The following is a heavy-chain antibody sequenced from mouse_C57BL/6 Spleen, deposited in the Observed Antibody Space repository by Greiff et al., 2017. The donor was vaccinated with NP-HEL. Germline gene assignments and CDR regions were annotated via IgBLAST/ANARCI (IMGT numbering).Heavy chain of an antibody. CDR2: IWSDGST. J-gene: IGHJ1*03. CDR1: GFSLTSYG. D-gene: IGHD1-1*01. CDR3: ARGYGSSYGWYFDV. V-gene: IGHV2-6*03. Sequence: VQLQQSGPGLVAPSQSLSITCTVSGFSLTSYGVHWVRQPPGKGLEWLVVIWSDGSTTYNSALKSRLSISKDNSKGQVFLKMNSLQTDDTAMYNCARGYGSSYGWYFDVWGTGTTVTVSS.